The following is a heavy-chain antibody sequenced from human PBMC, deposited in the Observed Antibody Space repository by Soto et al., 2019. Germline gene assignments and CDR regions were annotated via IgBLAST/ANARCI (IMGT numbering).Heavy chain of an antibody. J-gene: IGHJ4*02. D-gene: IGHD6-13*01. CDR2: IVGSGVTT. CDR1: GFTFTTYT. V-gene: IGHV3-23*01. CDR3: AKKQMVPPGTPFFAY. Sequence: HPGGSLRLSCAASGFTFTTYTMAWVRQPPGKGLEWVSAIVGSGVTTYYADSVKGRFTISRDNSENTVYLQMNSLRAEDTAVYYCAKKQMVPPGTPFFAYWVQGTLVTVSS.